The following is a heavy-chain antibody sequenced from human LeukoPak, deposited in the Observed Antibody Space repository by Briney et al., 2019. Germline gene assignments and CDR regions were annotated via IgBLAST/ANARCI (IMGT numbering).Heavy chain of an antibody. CDR1: GFTFDDYT. D-gene: IGHD6-25*01. J-gene: IGHJ4*02. CDR3: AEDGEAAGVFDY. CDR2: ISWDGGST. Sequence: PGGSLRLSCAASGFTFDDYTMHWVRQAPGKGLEWVSLISWDGGSTYYADSVKGRFTISRDNSKNSLYLQMNSLRTEDTALYYCAEDGEAAGVFDYWGQGTLVTVSS. V-gene: IGHV3-43*01.